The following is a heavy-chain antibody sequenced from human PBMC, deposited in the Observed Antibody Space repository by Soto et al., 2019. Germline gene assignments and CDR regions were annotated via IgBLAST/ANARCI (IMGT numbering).Heavy chain of an antibody. V-gene: IGHV3-23*01. J-gene: IGHJ4*02. CDR2: ISGSGGST. Sequence: EVQLLESGGGLVQPGGSLRLSCAASGFTFSSYAMRWVRQAPVQGLEWVSAISGSGGSTYYADSVKGRFTISRDNSKNTLYLQMNSLRAEDTAVYYCARRGSGSYYDYGGQGTLVTVSS. CDR1: GFTFSSYA. CDR3: ARRGSGSYYDY. D-gene: IGHD1-26*01.